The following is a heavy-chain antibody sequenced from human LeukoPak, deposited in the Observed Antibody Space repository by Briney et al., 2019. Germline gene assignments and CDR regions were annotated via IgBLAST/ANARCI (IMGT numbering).Heavy chain of an antibody. D-gene: IGHD4-17*01. J-gene: IGHJ4*02. CDR2: ISSSSSTI. CDR3: ARDLGSVTTWYFDY. V-gene: IGHV3-48*02. CDR1: GFTFSSYS. Sequence: GGSLRLSCAASGFTFSSYSMNWVRQAPGKGLEWVSYISSSSSTIYYADSVKGRFTISRDDAKNSLYLQMNSLRDEDTAVYYCARDLGSVTTWYFDYWGQGTLVTVSS.